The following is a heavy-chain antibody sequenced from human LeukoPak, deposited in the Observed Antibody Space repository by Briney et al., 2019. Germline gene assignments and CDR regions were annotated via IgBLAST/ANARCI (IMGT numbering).Heavy chain of an antibody. CDR1: GYTFTGYY. J-gene: IGHJ6*03. CDR3: ARYRYDFWSGYYYYMDV. Sequence: ASVKVSCKASGYTFTGYYTHWVRQAPGQGLEWMGRINPNSGGTNYAQKFQGRVTMTRGTSISTAYMELSRLRSDDTAVYYCARYRYDFWSGYYYYMDVWGKGTTVTVSS. CDR2: INPNSGGT. V-gene: IGHV1-2*06. D-gene: IGHD3-3*01.